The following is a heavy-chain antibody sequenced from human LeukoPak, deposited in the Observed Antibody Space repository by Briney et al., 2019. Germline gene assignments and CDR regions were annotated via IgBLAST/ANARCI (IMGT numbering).Heavy chain of an antibody. Sequence: PGGSLRLSCAASGFTFSSYWMHWVRQAPGKGLVWVSRINSNGSSTSYADSVKGRFTITRDNANNTLYLQMISLRAEDTAVYYCATSRTFDYWGQGTLVTVSS. CDR2: INSNGSST. J-gene: IGHJ4*02. CDR1: GFTFSSYW. V-gene: IGHV3-74*01. CDR3: ATSRTFDY.